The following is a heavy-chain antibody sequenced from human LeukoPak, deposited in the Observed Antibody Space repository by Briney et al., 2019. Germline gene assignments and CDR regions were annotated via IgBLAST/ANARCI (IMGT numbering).Heavy chain of an antibody. J-gene: IGHJ4*02. CDR2: TKSKTDGGTT. Sequence: GGSLTLSCADSGFTFSNAWMSWVRQAPGKGLEWVGRTKSKTDGGTTEYAGSVKGRFTISRDDSANTLYLQMDSLKSEDTAVYYCTTYSSSWYYFDDWGQGTVVPVSS. CDR1: GFTFSNAW. CDR3: TTYSSSWYYFDD. D-gene: IGHD6-13*01. V-gene: IGHV3-15*01.